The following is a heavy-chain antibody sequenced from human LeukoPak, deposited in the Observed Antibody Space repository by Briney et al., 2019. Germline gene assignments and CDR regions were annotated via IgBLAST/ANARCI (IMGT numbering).Heavy chain of an antibody. CDR3: ARGLATISYYYGMDV. J-gene: IGHJ6*02. V-gene: IGHV4-30-2*01. Sequence: SETLSLTCAVSGGSISSGGYSWSWIRQPPGKGLEWIGYIYHSGSTYYNPSLKSRVTISVDRSKNQFSLKLSSVTAADTAVYYCARGLATISYYYGMDVWGQGTTVTVSS. CDR1: GGSISSGGYS. CDR2: IYHSGST. D-gene: IGHD5-12*01.